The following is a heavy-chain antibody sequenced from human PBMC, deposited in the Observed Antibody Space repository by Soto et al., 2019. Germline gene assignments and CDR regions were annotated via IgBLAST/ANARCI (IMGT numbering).Heavy chain of an antibody. J-gene: IGHJ3*02. D-gene: IGHD6-6*01. Sequence: GGSLRLSCAASGFTFSSYGMHWVRQAPGKGLEWVAVISYDGSNKYYADSVKGRFTISRDNSKNTLYLQMNSLRAEDTAVYYWAKGGRRIAARGASAFDIWGQGTMVTVSS. CDR2: ISYDGSNK. CDR3: AKGGRRIAARGASAFDI. V-gene: IGHV3-30*18. CDR1: GFTFSSYG.